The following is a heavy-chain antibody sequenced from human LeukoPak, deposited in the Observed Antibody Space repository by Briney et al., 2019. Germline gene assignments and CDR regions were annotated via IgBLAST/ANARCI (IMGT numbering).Heavy chain of an antibody. D-gene: IGHD1-1*01. Sequence: GGSLRLSCAASGFTVSTNYMSWDRQAPGKGLEWVSVIYSGGITYYADSVKGRFTISRHDSKNTVYLQMNSLKTEDTALYYCVTRVKSTGDYWGQGTLVTVSS. CDR1: GFTVSTNY. CDR3: VTRVKSTGDY. CDR2: IYSGGIT. J-gene: IGHJ4*02. V-gene: IGHV3-53*01.